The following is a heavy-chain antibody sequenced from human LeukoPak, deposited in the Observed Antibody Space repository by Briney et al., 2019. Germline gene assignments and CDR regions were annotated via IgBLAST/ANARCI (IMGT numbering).Heavy chain of an antibody. Sequence: PGESLRLSCAASGFTFNSYWMHWVRQAPGKGLVWVSRIDEDGKTLDYADSVKGRFTISRDNAKDTLYHQMSSLRDEDTAVYYCVSDLCGGDDQWGRGTLVTVSS. CDR3: VSDLCGGDDQ. CDR1: GFTFNSYW. CDR2: IDEDGKTL. D-gene: IGHD3-3*01. V-gene: IGHV3-74*01. J-gene: IGHJ5*02.